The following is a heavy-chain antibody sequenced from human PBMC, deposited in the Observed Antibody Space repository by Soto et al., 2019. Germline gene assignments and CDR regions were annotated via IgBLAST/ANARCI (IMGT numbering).Heavy chain of an antibody. CDR3: SSDPVDTPVIHVGY. D-gene: IGHD5-18*01. Sequence: QVQLVQSGAEVKKPGASAKVSCRASGYTFISYYIHWVRQAPGQGLEWMGLINPSDAYTDYAQKVHGAVTLTRETSTSIVYIELSIPRSEDTVIHSCSSDPVDTPVIHVGYCGQGTLVTVSS. CDR2: INPSDAYT. J-gene: IGHJ4*02. V-gene: IGHV1-46*01. CDR1: GYTFISYY.